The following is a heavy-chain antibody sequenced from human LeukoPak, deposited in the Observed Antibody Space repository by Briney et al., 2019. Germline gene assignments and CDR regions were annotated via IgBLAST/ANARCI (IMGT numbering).Heavy chain of an antibody. V-gene: IGHV3-7*01. CDR3: VRYGRRANDQPFDV. J-gene: IGHJ3*01. CDR1: GFTFSNYG. Sequence: VGSLRLSCEVSGFTFSNYGMMWVRQAPGKGVEWVASIEEVGSETNYVDSVTCRFTVSRDHAKNSLFLQMNSLRAEDTAVYYCVRYGRRANDQPFDVWGQGTMVTVSS. CDR2: IEEVGSET. D-gene: IGHD1-1*01.